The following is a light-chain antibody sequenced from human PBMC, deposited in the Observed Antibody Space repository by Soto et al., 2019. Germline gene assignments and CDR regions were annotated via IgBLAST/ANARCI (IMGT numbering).Light chain of an antibody. V-gene: IGKV3-20*01. CDR1: QSVSSNY. CDR2: GAS. Sequence: SVLTQSPGTLSLYQGERATLSCRASQSVSSNYLAWYQQKPGQAPRLLIYGASTRATGIPDRFSGSGSGTDFTLTISRLEPEDSAVYYCQQYGSSPTWTFGQGTKVDIK. CDR3: QQYGSSPTWT. J-gene: IGKJ1*01.